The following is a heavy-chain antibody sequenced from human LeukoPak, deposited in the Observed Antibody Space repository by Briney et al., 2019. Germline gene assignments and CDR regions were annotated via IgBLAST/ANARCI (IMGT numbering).Heavy chain of an antibody. CDR3: SRGYYYDSSGPNIPFDY. CDR2: IKSDGSST. J-gene: IGHJ4*02. D-gene: IGHD3-22*01. CDR1: GFTFSSYS. Sequence: GGSLRLSCAASGFTFSSYSMNWVRQAPGKGLVWVSRIKSDGSSTTYADSVKGRFSISRDNAKRMLYLQLNSLKVEDTAVYYCSRGYYYDSSGPNIPFDYWGQGALVTVSS. V-gene: IGHV3-74*01.